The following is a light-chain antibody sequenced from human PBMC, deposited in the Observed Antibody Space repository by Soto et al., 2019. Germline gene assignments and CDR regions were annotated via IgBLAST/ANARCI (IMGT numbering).Light chain of an antibody. CDR1: QSVSSN. V-gene: IGKV3-15*01. CDR3: KKYKNWPPNT. CDR2: GAS. Sequence: EIVMTQSPATLSVSPGERATLSCRASQSVSSNLAWYQQIPGQAPRLLIYGASTRATGIPARFSGSGSGTEFTLTISSLQSEDFAVYYCKKYKNWPPNTLGQGTKLEIK. J-gene: IGKJ2*01.